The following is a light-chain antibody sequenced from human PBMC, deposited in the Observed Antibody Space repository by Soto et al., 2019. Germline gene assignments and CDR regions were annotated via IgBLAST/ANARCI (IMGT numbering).Light chain of an antibody. J-gene: IGKJ1*01. V-gene: IGKV1-5*03. CDR3: QQYHSYSPT. CDR2: KAS. Sequence: DIQMTQSASTLSASVGDRVTITCRASQSISSWLAWYQQKPGKAPKLLIYKASSLESGVPSRFSGSGSGTEFTLTISSLQPDDFATHYCQQYHSYSPTFGQGTKVEIK. CDR1: QSISSW.